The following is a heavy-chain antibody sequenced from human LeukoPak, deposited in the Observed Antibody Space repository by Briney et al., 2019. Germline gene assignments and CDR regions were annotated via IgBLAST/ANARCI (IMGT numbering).Heavy chain of an antibody. J-gene: IGHJ4*02. CDR3: ARDPEYCTNGVCYIEGY. Sequence: ASVKVSFKASGYTFTCYYMHWVRQAPGQGREWMGRINPNSGGKNYEQKFQGRVTMTRDTSISTAYMELSRLRSDDTAVYYCARDPEYCTNGVCYIEGYWGQGTLVTVSS. D-gene: IGHD2-8*01. V-gene: IGHV1-2*06. CDR1: GYTFTCYY. CDR2: INPNSGGK.